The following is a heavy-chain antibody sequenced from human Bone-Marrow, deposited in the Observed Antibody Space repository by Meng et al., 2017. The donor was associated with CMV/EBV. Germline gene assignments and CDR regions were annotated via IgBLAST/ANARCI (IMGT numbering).Heavy chain of an antibody. J-gene: IGHJ6*02. Sequence: GESLKISCAASGFTFSSYSMNWGRQAPGKGLEWVSSISSSSSYIYYADSVKGRFTISRDNAKNSLYLQMNSLRAEDTAVYYCARTGLADTGKANYYYYGMDVWGQGTTVTVSS. V-gene: IGHV3-21*01. D-gene: IGHD5-18*01. CDR2: ISSSSSYI. CDR3: ARTGLADTGKANYYYYGMDV. CDR1: GFTFSSYS.